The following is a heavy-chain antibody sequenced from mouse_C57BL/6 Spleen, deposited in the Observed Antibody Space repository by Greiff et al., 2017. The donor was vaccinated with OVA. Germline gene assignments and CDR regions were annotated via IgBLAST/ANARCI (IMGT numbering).Heavy chain of an antibody. V-gene: IGHV2-9-1*01. D-gene: IGHD2-3*01. J-gene: IGHJ2*01. CDR2: IWTGGGT. Sequence: VMLVESGPGLVAPSQSLSITCTVSGFSLTSYAISWVRQPPGKGLEWLGVIWTGGGTNYNSAFKSRLSISKDNSKSQVFLKMNSLQTDDTARYYCASLIYDGYYSFDYWGQGTTLTVSS. CDR3: ASLIYDGYYSFDY. CDR1: GFSLTSYA.